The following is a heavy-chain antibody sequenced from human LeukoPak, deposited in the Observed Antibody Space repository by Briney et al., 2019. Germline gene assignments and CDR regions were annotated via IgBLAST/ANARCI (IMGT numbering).Heavy chain of an antibody. CDR3: ARVGTTGATADN. D-gene: IGHD4-11*01. Sequence: ASVKVSCKASGYIFTTYFMHWLRQAPGQGHEWMGIINPRGGSTDYAQKFQGRVTMTSDTSTSTVYMELESLTSEDTAVYFCARVGTTGATADNWGQGTLVTVSS. J-gene: IGHJ4*02. CDR1: GYIFTTYF. CDR2: INPRGGST. V-gene: IGHV1-46*01.